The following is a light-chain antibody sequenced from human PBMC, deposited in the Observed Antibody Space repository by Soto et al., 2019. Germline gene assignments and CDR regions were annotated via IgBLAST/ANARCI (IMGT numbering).Light chain of an antibody. J-gene: IGKJ4*01. CDR1: RNIRSW. V-gene: IGKV1-12*01. CDR3: QQAHSFLT. Sequence: DIQMTQPPFSVSEPLEARVTITCRASRNIRSWLAWYQQKPGKAPKLLIYAASSLQSGVPSRFSGSGSGTDFTLTISSLQPEDFATYFCQQAHSFLTFGGGTKVEIK. CDR2: AAS.